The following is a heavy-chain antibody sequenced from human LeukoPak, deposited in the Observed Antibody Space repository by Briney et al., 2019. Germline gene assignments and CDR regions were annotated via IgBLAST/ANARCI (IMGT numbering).Heavy chain of an antibody. V-gene: IGHV3-30-3*01. J-gene: IGHJ3*02. CDR2: ISYDGSNK. CDR3: AKVFGVVIVNDAFDI. CDR1: GFTFSNHA. Sequence: PGGSLRLSCTASGFTFSNHAMHWVRQAPGKGLEWLTVISYDGSNKYYADSVKGRFTISRDNSKNTLYLQMNSLRAEDTAVYYCAKVFGVVIVNDAFDIWGQGTMVTVSS. D-gene: IGHD3-3*01.